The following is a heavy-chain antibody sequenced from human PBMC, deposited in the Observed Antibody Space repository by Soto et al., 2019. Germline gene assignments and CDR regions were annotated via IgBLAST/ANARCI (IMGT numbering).Heavy chain of an antibody. J-gene: IGHJ6*02. V-gene: IGHV3-21*01. CDR3: ARDLPPTVTTYYYYYGMDV. D-gene: IGHD4-17*01. CDR2: ISSSSSYI. Sequence: GGSLRLSCAASGFTFSSYSMNWVRQAPGKGLEWVSSISSSSSYIYYADSVKGRFTISRDNAKNSLYLQMNSLRAEDTAVYYGARDLPPTVTTYYYYYGMDVWGQGTTVTVSS. CDR1: GFTFSSYS.